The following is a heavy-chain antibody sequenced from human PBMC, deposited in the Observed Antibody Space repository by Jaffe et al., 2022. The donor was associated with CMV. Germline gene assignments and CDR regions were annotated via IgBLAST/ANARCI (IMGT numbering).Heavy chain of an antibody. CDR3: ARDRYYYDSSGYSFDY. V-gene: IGHV1-46*01. Sequence: QVQLVQSGAEVKKPGASVKVSCKASGYTFTSYYMHWVRQAPGQGLEWMGIINPSGGSTSYAQKFQGRVTMTRDTSTSTVYMELSSLRSEDTAVYYCARDRYYYDSSGYSFDYWGQGTLVTVSS. CDR1: GYTFTSYY. J-gene: IGHJ4*02. CDR2: INPSGGST. D-gene: IGHD3-22*01.